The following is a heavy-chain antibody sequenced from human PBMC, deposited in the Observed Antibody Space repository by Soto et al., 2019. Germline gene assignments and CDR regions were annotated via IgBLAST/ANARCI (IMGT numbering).Heavy chain of an antibody. CDR3: ERRGVAGLPFDF. CDR1: GGSVSSGSYY. V-gene: IGHV4-61*01. CDR2: IYYSGST. Sequence: SETLSLTCTVSGGSVSSGSYYWSWIRQPPGKGLEWIGYIYYSGSTNYNPSLKSRVTISVDTSKNQFSLKLSSVTAADTAVYYCERRGVAGLPFDFCGPGPLGTVSS. J-gene: IGHJ4*02. D-gene: IGHD6-19*01.